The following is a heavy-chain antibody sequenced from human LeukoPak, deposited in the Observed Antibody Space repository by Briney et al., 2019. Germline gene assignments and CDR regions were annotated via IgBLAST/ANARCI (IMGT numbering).Heavy chain of an antibody. CDR3: ARVPHAMVRGVIITEFYFDY. CDR1: GITFSSYS. Sequence: GGSRRRSCAASGITFSSYSMSWGRQTPGKSPDSVSSISSSSNYIYYADSVKGRFTISRDNAKNSLYLQMNSLRAEDTAVYYCARVPHAMVRGVIITEFYFDYWGQGTLVTVSS. V-gene: IGHV3-21*01. CDR2: ISSSSNYI. D-gene: IGHD3-10*01. J-gene: IGHJ4*02.